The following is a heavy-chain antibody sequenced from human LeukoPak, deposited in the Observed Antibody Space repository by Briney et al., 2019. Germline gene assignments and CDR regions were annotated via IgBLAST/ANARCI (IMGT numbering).Heavy chain of an antibody. CDR3: AHLSTYYYDSSGYCFDY. CDR1: GFSLSTSGVG. Sequence: SGPTLVNPTQTLTLTCTFSGFSLSTSGVGVGWIRQPPGKALEWLALIYWDDDKRYSPSLKSRLTITKVTSKNQVVLTMTNMDPVDTATYYCAHLSTYYYDSSGYCFDYWGQGTLVTVSS. CDR2: IYWDDDK. J-gene: IGHJ4*02. V-gene: IGHV2-5*02. D-gene: IGHD3-22*01.